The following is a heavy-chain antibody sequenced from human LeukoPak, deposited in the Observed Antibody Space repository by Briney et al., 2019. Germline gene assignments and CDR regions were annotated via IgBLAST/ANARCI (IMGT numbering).Heavy chain of an antibody. D-gene: IGHD6-13*01. Sequence: GRSLRLSCAASGFTFSSYGMHWVRQAPGKGLEWVAVIWYDGSNKYYADSVKGRFTISGDNSKNTLYLQMNSLRAEDTAVYYCARGTESWPTPKLVYYYYGMDVWGQGTTVTVSS. CDR1: GFTFSSYG. CDR2: IWYDGSNK. J-gene: IGHJ6*02. CDR3: ARGTESWPTPKLVYYYYGMDV. V-gene: IGHV3-33*01.